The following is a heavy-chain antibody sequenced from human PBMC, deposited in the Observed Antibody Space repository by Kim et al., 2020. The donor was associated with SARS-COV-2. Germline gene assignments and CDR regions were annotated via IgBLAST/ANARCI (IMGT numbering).Heavy chain of an antibody. J-gene: IGHJ5*02. D-gene: IGHD6-13*01. CDR2: ITPNNGDT. Sequence: ASVKVSCKASGYTFTGYNIHWVRQAPGQGFEWMGRITPNNGDTNYAQKFQGRVTMTRDTSISTAYVELNRLRSDDTAVYYCARDGAGIAAAGVWFDPWGQGTLVTVSS. V-gene: IGHV1-2*06. CDR3: ARDGAGIAAAGVWFDP. CDR1: GYTFTGYN.